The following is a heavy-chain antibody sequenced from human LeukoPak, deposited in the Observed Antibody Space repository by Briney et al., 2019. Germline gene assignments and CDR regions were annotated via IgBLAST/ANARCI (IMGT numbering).Heavy chain of an antibody. J-gene: IGHJ4*02. CDR3: ARELTGENDY. CDR2: IYSGGST. V-gene: IGHV3-53*01. CDR1: GFTVSSNY. D-gene: IGHD3-16*01. Sequence: GGSLRLSCAASGFTVSSNYMSWVRQAPGKGLEWVSVIYSGGSTYYADSVKGRLTISRDNSKNTLYLQMNSLRAEDTAVYYCARELTGENDYWGQGTLVTVSS.